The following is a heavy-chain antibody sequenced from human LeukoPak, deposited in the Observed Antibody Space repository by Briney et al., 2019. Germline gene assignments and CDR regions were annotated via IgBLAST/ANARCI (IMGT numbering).Heavy chain of an antibody. CDR2: ISGSGGST. D-gene: IGHD3-22*01. V-gene: IGHV3-23*01. CDR1: GFTFSSHA. CDR3: ARDRSYDSSGPDY. J-gene: IGHJ4*02. Sequence: GGSLRLSCAASGFTFSSHAMSWVRQAPGKGLEWVSAISGSGGSTYYADSVKGRFTISRDNSKNTLSLQMNSLRAEDTAVYYCARDRSYDSSGPDYWGQGTQVTVSS.